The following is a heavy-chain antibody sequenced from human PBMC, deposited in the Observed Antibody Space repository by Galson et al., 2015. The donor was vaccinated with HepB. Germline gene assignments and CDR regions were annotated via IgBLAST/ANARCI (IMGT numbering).Heavy chain of an antibody. CDR3: ARVVRAGAAYFDY. V-gene: IGHV1-18*01. CDR1: GSTFSTYG. Sequence: QSGAEVTKPGESLKISCKASGSTFSTYGISWVRQAPGQGLEWMGWISGYNGNTNYAQKLQGRVTMSTDTPTSTAYMELRSLRSDDTAVYYCARVVRAGAAYFDYWGQGTLVTVSS. J-gene: IGHJ4*02. CDR2: ISGYNGNT. D-gene: IGHD4-23*01.